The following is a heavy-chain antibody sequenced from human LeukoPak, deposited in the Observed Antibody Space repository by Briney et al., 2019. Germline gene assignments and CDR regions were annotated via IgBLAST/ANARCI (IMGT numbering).Heavy chain of an antibody. CDR2: IRSKTYGGTT. D-gene: IGHD1-26*01. Sequence: PGRSLRLSCTTSGFTFGDFSVSWFRQAPGKGLEWVGFIRSKTYGGTTEFAPSVKGRFTISRDDSKSVAYLQMNSLKTEDTGFYYCRSGSSGWGRGTLVTVSS. J-gene: IGHJ4*02. CDR3: RSGSSG. V-gene: IGHV3-49*03. CDR1: GFTFGDFS.